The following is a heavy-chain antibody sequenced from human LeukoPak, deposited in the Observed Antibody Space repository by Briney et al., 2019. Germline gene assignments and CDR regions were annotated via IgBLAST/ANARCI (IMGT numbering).Heavy chain of an antibody. CDR3: ARHYLYGDPPAFDI. CDR1: SGSISSYS. CDR2: MYSRGST. J-gene: IGHJ3*02. D-gene: IGHD4-17*01. V-gene: IGHV4-59*08. Sequence: SETLSLTCTVSSGSISSYSWSWIRQPPGKGLEWIGYMYSRGSTNDNPSLKSRVTISRDTSKNQLSLRVTSVTAADTAMYYCARHYLYGDPPAFDIWGQGTMVTVSP.